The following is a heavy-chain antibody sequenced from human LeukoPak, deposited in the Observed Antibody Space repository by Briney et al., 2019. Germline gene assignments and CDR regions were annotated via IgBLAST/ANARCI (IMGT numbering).Heavy chain of an antibody. D-gene: IGHD3-10*01. CDR3: ARLGLGFGELSFDI. J-gene: IGHJ3*02. CDR1: GGSISSYY. V-gene: IGHV4-4*07. CDR2: IYTSGST. Sequence: SETLSLTCTVSGGSISSYYWSWIRQPAGKGLEWIGRIYTSGSTNYNPSLKSRVTMSVDTSKNQFSLKLSPVTAADTAVYYCARLGLGFGELSFDIWGQGTMVTVSS.